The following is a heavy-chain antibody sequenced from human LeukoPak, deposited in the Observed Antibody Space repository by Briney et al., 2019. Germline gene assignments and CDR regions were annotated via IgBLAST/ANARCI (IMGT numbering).Heavy chain of an antibody. CDR1: GFTFSSYG. V-gene: IGHV3-30*02. J-gene: IGHJ4*02. CDR3: AKHSYSFSDY. CDR2: IRYDGTTE. Sequence: GGSLRLSCAASGFTFSSYGMHWVCQAPGKGLEWVAFIRYDGTTEYYADSVKGRFTISRDSSKNTLYLQMSGLRPEDTAVYYCAKHSYSFSDYWGQGTLVTVSS. D-gene: IGHD5-18*01.